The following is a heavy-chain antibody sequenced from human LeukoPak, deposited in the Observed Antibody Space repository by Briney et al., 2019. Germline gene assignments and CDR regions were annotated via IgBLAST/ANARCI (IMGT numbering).Heavy chain of an antibody. D-gene: IGHD5-18*01. CDR1: GGSISSSNW. CDR2: IYHSGST. V-gene: IGHV4-4*02. J-gene: IGHJ6*02. Sequence: SGTLSLTCAVSGGSISSSNWWSWVRRPPGKGLEWIGEIYHSGSTNYNPSLKSRVTISVDKSKNQFSLKLSSVTAADTAVYYCARGAMGFFFSDGDSYGSGALGGMDVWGQGTTVTVSS. CDR3: ARGAMGFFFSDGDSYGSGALGGMDV.